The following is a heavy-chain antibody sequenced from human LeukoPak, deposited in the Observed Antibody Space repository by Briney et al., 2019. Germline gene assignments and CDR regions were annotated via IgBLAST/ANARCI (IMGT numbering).Heavy chain of an antibody. J-gene: IGHJ6*03. CDR2: MNPNSGNT. CDR1: GYTFTRYD. Sequence: ASVKVSCKASGYTFTRYDINWVRQATGQGHEWMGWMNPNSGNTGYAQKFQGRVTITRNTSISTAYMELSSLRSEDTAVYYCARSGSYYYYYYMDVWGKGTTVTVS. D-gene: IGHD3-10*01. CDR3: ARSGSYYYYYYMDV. V-gene: IGHV1-8*03.